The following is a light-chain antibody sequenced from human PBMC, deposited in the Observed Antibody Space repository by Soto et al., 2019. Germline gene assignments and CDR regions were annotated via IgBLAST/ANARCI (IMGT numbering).Light chain of an antibody. CDR3: LLYYGGQLGV. CDR1: TGAVTSGYY. Sequence: QAVVTQEPSLTVTPGGTVTLTCATSTGAVTSGYYPNWFQQKPGRAPRALIYSTNKKYSWTTARFSGSLLGGKAALTLSAVQHEDEADYYCLLYYGGQLGVFGGGTKLTVL. J-gene: IGLJ2*01. V-gene: IGLV7-43*01. CDR2: STN.